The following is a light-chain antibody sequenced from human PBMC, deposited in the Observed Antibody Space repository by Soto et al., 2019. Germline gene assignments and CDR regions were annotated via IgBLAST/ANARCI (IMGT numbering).Light chain of an antibody. J-gene: IGKJ2*01. Sequence: DIQMTQSPSSLSASVGDRVTITCQASQDITLYLNWYQHKPGKAPNLLIHDVSTLETGVPARFSGRGSGTTFTLTIINLQSEDVATYYCQQYDSRPNTFGQGTKVDIK. CDR1: QDITLY. CDR2: DVS. CDR3: QQYDSRPNT. V-gene: IGKV1-33*01.